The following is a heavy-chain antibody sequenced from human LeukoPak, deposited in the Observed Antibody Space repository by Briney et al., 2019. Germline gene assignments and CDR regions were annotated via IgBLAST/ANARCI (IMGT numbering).Heavy chain of an antibody. J-gene: IGHJ5*02. CDR3: ARDSSGYSSSWYNWFDP. CDR2: INPNSGGT. Sequence: EASVKVSCKASGYTFTGYYMHWVRQAPGQGLEWMGWINPNSGGTNYAQKFQGRVTMTRDTSISTAYMELSRLRSDDTAVYYCARDSSGYSSSWYNWFDPWGQGTLVTVSS. D-gene: IGHD6-13*01. V-gene: IGHV1-2*02. CDR1: GYTFTGYY.